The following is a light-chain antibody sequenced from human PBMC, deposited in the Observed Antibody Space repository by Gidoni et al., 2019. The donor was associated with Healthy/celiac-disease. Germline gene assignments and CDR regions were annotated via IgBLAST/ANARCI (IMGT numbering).Light chain of an antibody. CDR3: QQYNNWPPSIT. V-gene: IGKV3D-15*03. Sequence: EIVMTQSPATLSVSPGERATLSCRASQSVSSNFAWYQQKPGQAPRLLIYGASIRATGIPARFSGSGSGTEFTLTISILQSEDFAVYYCQQYNNWPPSITFGQGTRLEIK. J-gene: IGKJ5*01. CDR2: GAS. CDR1: QSVSSN.